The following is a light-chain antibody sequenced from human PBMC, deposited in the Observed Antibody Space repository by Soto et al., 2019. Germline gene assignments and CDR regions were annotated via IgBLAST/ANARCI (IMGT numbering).Light chain of an antibody. CDR3: QQYNNWPLLT. Sequence: EIVLTQSPATLSLSPGERATLSCGASQSVSSSYLAWYQQKPGLAPRLLIYDVSNRAAGIPARFSGSGSGTDFTLTISSLQSEDFAVYYCQQYNNWPLLTFGGGTKVDIK. CDR1: QSVSSSY. CDR2: DVS. J-gene: IGKJ4*01. V-gene: IGKV3D-20*01.